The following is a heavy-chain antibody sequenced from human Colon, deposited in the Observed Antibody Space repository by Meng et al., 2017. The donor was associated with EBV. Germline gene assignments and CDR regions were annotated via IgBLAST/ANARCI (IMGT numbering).Heavy chain of an antibody. D-gene: IGHD3-10*01. J-gene: IGHJ5*02. Sequence: QVQLQQGGARLCNPSETLSRSCAVYGGSFRDYYWTWIRHPPGKGLEWIGEIDHRGNTKYNPSLKSRVTISLDTSKKQFSLKVSSVTAADSAVYYCARRGPSGNFSPWSQGALVTVSS. V-gene: IGHV4-34*01. CDR3: ARRGPSGNFSP. CDR1: GGSFRDYY. CDR2: IDHRGNT.